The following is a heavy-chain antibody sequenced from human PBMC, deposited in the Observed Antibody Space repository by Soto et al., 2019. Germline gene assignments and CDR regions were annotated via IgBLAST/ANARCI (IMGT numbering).Heavy chain of an antibody. J-gene: IGHJ6*01. D-gene: IGHD3-3*01. V-gene: IGHV1-46*01. CDR2: INPSGGGT. CDR1: GYAFTNYY. Sequence: ASVKFSCKASGYAFTNYYMHWARQAPGQGLEWMGIINPSGGGTSYAQKFQGRLTVTRDTSTSTVYMELRTLRSEDTAVYYCARDRGGGPFAGYDFWSGYPPDGMDVWGQGTTVTVSS. CDR3: ARDRGGGPFAGYDFWSGYPPDGMDV.